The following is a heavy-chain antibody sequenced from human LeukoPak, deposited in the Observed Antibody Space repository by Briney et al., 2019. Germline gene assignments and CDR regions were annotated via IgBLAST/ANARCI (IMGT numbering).Heavy chain of an antibody. Sequence: SETLSLTCTVSDGSISSGSYYWSWIRQPAGKGLEWIGRIHTSGSTNYNPSLKSRVTISVDTSKNQFSLKLSSVTAADTAVYYCARDLRTYYYGSGSYLDAFDIWGQGTMVTVSS. CDR3: ARDLRTYYYGSGSYLDAFDI. J-gene: IGHJ3*02. D-gene: IGHD3-10*01. CDR2: IHTSGST. V-gene: IGHV4-61*02. CDR1: DGSISSGSYY.